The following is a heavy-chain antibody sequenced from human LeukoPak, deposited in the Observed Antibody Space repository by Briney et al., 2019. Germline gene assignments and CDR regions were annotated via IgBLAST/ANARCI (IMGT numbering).Heavy chain of an antibody. CDR2: ITNDGSST. Sequence: GGSLRLSCAASGFTFSNHWMHWVRQGPGKGPVWVSRITNDGSSTVYADSVKGQFTISRDNAKSTLYLQMNSLSAEDTAVYYCVRSSGWPDSWGQGTLVTVSS. V-gene: IGHV3-74*01. CDR3: VRSSGWPDS. J-gene: IGHJ4*02. D-gene: IGHD6-19*01. CDR1: GFTFSNHW.